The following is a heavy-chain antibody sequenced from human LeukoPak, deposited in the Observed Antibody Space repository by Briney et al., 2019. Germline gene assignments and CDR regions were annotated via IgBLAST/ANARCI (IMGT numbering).Heavy chain of an antibody. CDR3: ARESLWFGESLDY. J-gene: IGHJ4*02. D-gene: IGHD3-10*01. CDR2: IKQDGSEN. CDR1: GFTFSTYW. Sequence: GGSLRLSCAASGFTFSTYWMSWVRQAPGKGLEWVANIKQDGSENFYVDSVKGRFTISRDNAKNSLYLQMNSLRAEDTAVYYCARESLWFGESLDYWGQGTLVTASS. V-gene: IGHV3-7*01.